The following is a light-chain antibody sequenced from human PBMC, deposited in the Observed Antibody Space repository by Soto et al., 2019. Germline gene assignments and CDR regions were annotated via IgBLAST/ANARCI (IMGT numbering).Light chain of an antibody. V-gene: IGKV3-15*01. J-gene: IGKJ4*01. CDR2: DAS. Sequence: EIEMTQSPATLSVSPGERATLSCRASQSIRSDLAWYQQKPGHPPRLLIYDASTRATGIPARFSGSGSGTEFTLTISSLQSEDFAVYYCQQYRGLAFGGGTKVEIK. CDR1: QSIRSD. CDR3: QQYRGLA.